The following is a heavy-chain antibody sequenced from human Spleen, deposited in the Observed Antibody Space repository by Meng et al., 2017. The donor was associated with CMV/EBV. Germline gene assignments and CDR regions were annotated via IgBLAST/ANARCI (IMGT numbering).Heavy chain of an antibody. Sequence: GGSLRLSCEASGFTFINYGMTWVRQAPGRGLEWVSAISGSGSSTYYADSVKGRFTISRDNSKNTLYLQMSSLRAEDTAVYYCAKDITRSTTYYYYYGMDVWRQGTTVTSP. D-gene: IGHD1-20*01. V-gene: IGHV3-23*01. CDR1: GFTFINYG. J-gene: IGHJ6*02. CDR3: AKDITRSTTYYYYYGMDV. CDR2: ISGSGSST.